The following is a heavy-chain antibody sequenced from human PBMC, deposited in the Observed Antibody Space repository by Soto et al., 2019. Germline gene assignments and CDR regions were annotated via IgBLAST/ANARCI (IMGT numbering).Heavy chain of an antibody. CDR2: ISTYDGNT. Sequence: QVQLVQSGAEVKNPGASVRVSCTASGYSFTIYGITWVRQAPGQGVEWMGWISTYDGNTNYTQNFQGRVSMARDTSTSTAYVDLGSLRSDDMAVYYSARDPGRSCIGGTCPFDHWGQGTLVTVSS. V-gene: IGHV1-18*03. D-gene: IGHD2-15*01. CDR1: GYSFTIYG. J-gene: IGHJ4*02. CDR3: ARDPGRSCIGGTCPFDH.